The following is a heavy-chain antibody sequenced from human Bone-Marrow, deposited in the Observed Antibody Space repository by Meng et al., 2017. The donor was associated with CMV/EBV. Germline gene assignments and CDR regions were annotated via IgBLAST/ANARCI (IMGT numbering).Heavy chain of an antibody. CDR1: GYTFTGYY. D-gene: IGHD6-13*01. Sequence: ASVKVSCKASGYTFTGYYMHWVRQAPGQGLEWMGWINPNSGGTNYAQKFQGRVTMTGDTSISTAYMELNSLIAEDTAWYYCAKDRASSSWTDGVFDPWGQGTLVTVSS. J-gene: IGHJ5*02. V-gene: IGHV1-2*02. CDR2: INPNSGGT. CDR3: AKDRASSSWTDGVFDP.